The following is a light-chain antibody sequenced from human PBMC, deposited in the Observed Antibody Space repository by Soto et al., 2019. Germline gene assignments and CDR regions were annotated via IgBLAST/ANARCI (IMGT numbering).Light chain of an antibody. Sequence: QSVLTQPASVSGSPGQSITISCTGTSSDVGAYNYVSWYQQHPGEAPKLMIFGVSNRPSGVSNRFSGSKSGNTASLTISGLQAEDEVDYYCSSFSSSSTRYLLGTGTKLTVL. V-gene: IGLV2-14*01. J-gene: IGLJ1*01. CDR2: GVS. CDR1: SSDVGAYNY. CDR3: SSFSSSSTRYL.